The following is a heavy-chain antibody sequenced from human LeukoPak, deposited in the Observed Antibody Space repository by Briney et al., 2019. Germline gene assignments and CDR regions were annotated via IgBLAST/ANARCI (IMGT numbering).Heavy chain of an antibody. CDR3: ARVEARDGYNLADY. CDR1: GGTFSSYA. D-gene: IGHD5-24*01. J-gene: IGHJ4*02. CDR2: IIPILGIA. V-gene: IGHV1-69*04. Sequence: SVKVSCKASGGTFSSYAISWVRQAPGQGLEWMGRIIPILGIANYAQKFQGRVTITADKSTSTVYMELSSLRSEDTAVYYCARVEARDGYNLADYWGQGTLVTVSS.